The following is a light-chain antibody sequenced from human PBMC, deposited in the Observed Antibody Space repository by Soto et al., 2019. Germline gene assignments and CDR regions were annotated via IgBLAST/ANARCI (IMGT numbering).Light chain of an antibody. CDR3: QQYISSLHT. CDR1: QSVLSTSDNKNY. V-gene: IGKV4-1*01. CDR2: WAS. Sequence: DIVMAQSPDSLAVSLGERATVNCKSSQSVLSTSDNKNYLAWYQQKPGQPPKALIYWASTRESGVPDRFSGSGSGTDLTLTINSLQAEDVAVYYCQQYISSLHTFGQGTKLEIK. J-gene: IGKJ2*01.